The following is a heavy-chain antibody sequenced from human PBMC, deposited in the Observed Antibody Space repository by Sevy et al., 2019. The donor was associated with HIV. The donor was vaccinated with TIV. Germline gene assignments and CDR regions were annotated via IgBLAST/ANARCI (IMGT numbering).Heavy chain of an antibody. J-gene: IGHJ4*02. CDR2: IKQDGSVT. CDR3: ARDKVGTGYHFDN. CDR1: GFSLDSYW. D-gene: IGHD2-21*02. V-gene: IGHV3-7*01. Sequence: GGSLRLSCAASGFSLDSYWMSWVRQTPGKGLEWVANIKQDGSVTYYVDSVKGRFTISRDNARNLVYLQMNSLRDEDTAVYYCARDKVGTGYHFDNWGQGTLVTVSS.